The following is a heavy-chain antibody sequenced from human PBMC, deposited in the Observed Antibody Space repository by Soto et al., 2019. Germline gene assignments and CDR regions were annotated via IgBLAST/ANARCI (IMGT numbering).Heavy chain of an antibody. Sequence: GGSLRLSCAASGLTFSSYAMSWVRQAPGKGLEWVSAISGSGGSTYYADSVKGRFTISRDNSKNTLYLQMNSLRAEDTAIYYCAKVPQWLSTYCFDYWGQGALVTVPQ. CDR2: ISGSGGST. V-gene: IGHV3-23*01. J-gene: IGHJ4*02. CDR1: GLTFSSYA. CDR3: AKVPQWLSTYCFDY. D-gene: IGHD3-22*01.